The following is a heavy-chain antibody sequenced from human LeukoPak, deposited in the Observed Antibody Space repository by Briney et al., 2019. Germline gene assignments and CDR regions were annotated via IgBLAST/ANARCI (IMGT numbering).Heavy chain of an antibody. V-gene: IGHV1-58*02. Sequence: SVKVSCRASGFTFTSSAMQWVRQARGQRLEWIGWIVVGSGNTNYAQKFQERVTITRDMSTSTAYMELSSLRSEDTAVYYCAAEPLYYDFWSEHRRFDPWGQGTLVTVSS. J-gene: IGHJ5*02. CDR2: IVVGSGNT. CDR3: AAEPLYYDFWSEHRRFDP. D-gene: IGHD3-3*01. CDR1: GFTFTSSA.